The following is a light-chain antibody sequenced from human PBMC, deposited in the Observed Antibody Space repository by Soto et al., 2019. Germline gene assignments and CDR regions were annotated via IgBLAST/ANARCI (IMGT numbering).Light chain of an antibody. Sequence: QSALTQPASVSGSPGQSITISCTGTSSDVGSYNLVSWYQQHPGKAPKLIIYEVSKRPSGVSNRFSGSKSGNTASLTISGLQAEDEADYYSCSYAGSSTVFGTGTKVTVL. CDR2: EVS. J-gene: IGLJ1*01. CDR1: SSDVGSYNL. CDR3: CSYAGSSTV. V-gene: IGLV2-23*02.